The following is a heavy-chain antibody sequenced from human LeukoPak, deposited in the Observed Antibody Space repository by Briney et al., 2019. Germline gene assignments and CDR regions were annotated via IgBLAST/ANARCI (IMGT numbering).Heavy chain of an antibody. D-gene: IGHD6-19*01. Sequence: GGSLRLSCAASGFTFSSYAMSWVRQAPGKGLEWVSSITGSGDDTNHADSVKGRFTISRDNSKNTLYLEMNSLSAGDTAVYYCAKAAAYSTGWRSDCWGQGTLVTVSS. CDR2: ITGSGDDT. CDR3: AKAAAYSTGWRSDC. CDR1: GFTFSSYA. V-gene: IGHV3-23*01. J-gene: IGHJ4*02.